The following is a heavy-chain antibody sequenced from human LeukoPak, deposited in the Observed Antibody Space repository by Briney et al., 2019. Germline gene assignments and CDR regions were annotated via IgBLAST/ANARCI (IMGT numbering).Heavy chain of an antibody. J-gene: IGHJ4*02. D-gene: IGHD6-19*01. CDR1: GYSFTTYY. Sequence: ASVKVTCKASGYSFTTYYIHWVRQTPRQGLEWMGVINPSGGSTSYSQKFQGRVTVTRDTSTSTVYIDLSSLRSEDTAVYYCARDRGWSESSGWYRWYFHYWGQGTLVTVSS. V-gene: IGHV1-46*01. CDR3: ARDRGWSESSGWYRWYFHY. CDR2: INPSGGST.